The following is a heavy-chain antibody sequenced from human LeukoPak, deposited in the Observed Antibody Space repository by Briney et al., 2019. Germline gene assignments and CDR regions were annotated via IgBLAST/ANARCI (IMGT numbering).Heavy chain of an antibody. Sequence: GGSLRLSCTVSGFSFNSFGMHWVRQAPGKGLEWVAFIRHGGNNQYYTESMKGRFTISRDNSRNTLFLQMNSLRSEDTAVYYCAKDYHVSGTAFDRWGQGTLVTVSS. D-gene: IGHD3-10*01. CDR1: GFSFNSFG. CDR2: IRHGGNNQ. V-gene: IGHV3-30*02. CDR3: AKDYHVSGTAFDR. J-gene: IGHJ4*02.